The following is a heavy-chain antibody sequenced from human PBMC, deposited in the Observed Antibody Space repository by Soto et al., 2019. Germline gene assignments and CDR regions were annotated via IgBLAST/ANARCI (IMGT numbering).Heavy chain of an antibody. D-gene: IGHD5-18*01. Sequence: EVQLLESGGGLEQPGGSLRLYCAASGFTLSSYAMSWVRQAPGKGLEWVSTIRNSGGSTNYGDSVKGRFTISRDNPKNTLHLQMNSLRAEDTAVYYCVKEEGYSYGPMDVWGKGTTVTVSS. CDR2: IRNSGGST. J-gene: IGHJ6*04. CDR3: VKEEGYSYGPMDV. CDR1: GFTLSSYA. V-gene: IGHV3-23*01.